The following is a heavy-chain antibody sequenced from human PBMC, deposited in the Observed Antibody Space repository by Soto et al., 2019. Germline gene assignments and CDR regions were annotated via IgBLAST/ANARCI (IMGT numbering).Heavy chain of an antibody. CDR1: GFSLSTSGVG. CDR3: AHYTVDTYMDV. CDR2: LYWDGDR. Sequence: QITLRESGPTLVKATQTLTLTCSFSGFSLSTSGVGVGWIRQPPGKVLEWLALLYWDGDRRYSPSLNSRLTIIKDTSKNQVVLTMTNMDPVDTGTYYCAHYTVDTYMDVWGKGTTVTVSS. V-gene: IGHV2-5*02. J-gene: IGHJ6*03. D-gene: IGHD4-4*01.